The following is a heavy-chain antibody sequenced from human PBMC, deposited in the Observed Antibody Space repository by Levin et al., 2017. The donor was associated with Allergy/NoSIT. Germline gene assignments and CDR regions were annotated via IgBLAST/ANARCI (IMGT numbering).Heavy chain of an antibody. CDR3: ARDYYGDYYFDY. CDR2: ISSSSSYI. D-gene: IGHD4-17*01. Sequence: GGSLRLSCAASGFTFTSYSMNWVRQAPGKGLEWVSSISSSSSYIYYADSMKGRFTISRDNAKNSLYLQMNSLRAEDTAVYYCARDYYGDYYFDYWGQGTLVTVSS. CDR1: GFTFTSYS. V-gene: IGHV3-21*01. J-gene: IGHJ4*02.